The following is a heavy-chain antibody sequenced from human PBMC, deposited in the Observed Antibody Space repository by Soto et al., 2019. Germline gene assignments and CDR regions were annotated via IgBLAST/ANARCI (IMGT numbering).Heavy chain of an antibody. Sequence: EVQLVESGGDLVQPGRSLRLSCAASGFTFDDYAMHWVRQAPGKGLEWVSGISWNSGTVGYADSVKGRFTISRDNAKNSLYLQMNSLRTEDTALYYWAKAPAAYCSSTSCYGAYFEYWCQGTLLSVSS. D-gene: IGHD2-2*01. V-gene: IGHV3-9*01. CDR3: AKAPAAYCSSTSCYGAYFEY. J-gene: IGHJ4*02. CDR2: ISWNSGTV. CDR1: GFTFDDYA.